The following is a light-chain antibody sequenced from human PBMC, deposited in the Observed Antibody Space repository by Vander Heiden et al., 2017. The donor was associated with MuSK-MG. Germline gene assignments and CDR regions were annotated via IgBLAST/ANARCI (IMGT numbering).Light chain of an antibody. J-gene: IGLJ2*01. V-gene: IGLV3-9*01. CDR3: QVWDSSTVV. CDR1: NIGSKN. CDR2: RAS. Sequence: SYELTQPLSVSVALGQTARITCGGNNIGSKNVHWYQQKPGQAPVLVIYRASNRPSGIPERFSGSNSGTTATLTISRAQAGDEADYYCQVWDSSTVVFGGGTKLTVL.